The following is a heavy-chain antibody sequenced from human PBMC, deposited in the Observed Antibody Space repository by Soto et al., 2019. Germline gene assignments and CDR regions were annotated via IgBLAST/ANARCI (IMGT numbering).Heavy chain of an antibody. J-gene: IGHJ4*02. CDR3: ARTYYLWEALHYFDF. D-gene: IGHD1-26*01. V-gene: IGHV1-69*01. Sequence: QVQLVQSGAEVKKPGSSVKVSCTASGGTFSRYGFTWVRQAPGQGFQWMGGIIPIFGTTHYEQNFQGRLSITADEATSTVYMELSSLRSDDTAIYFCARTYYLWEALHYFDFWGQGTLVTVSS. CDR2: IIPIFGTT. CDR1: GGTFSRYG.